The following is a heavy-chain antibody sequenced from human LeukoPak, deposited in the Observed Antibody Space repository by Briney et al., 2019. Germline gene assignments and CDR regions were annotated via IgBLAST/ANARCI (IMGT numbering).Heavy chain of an antibody. CDR1: GFTFSSYA. Sequence: GGSLRLSCAASGFTFSSYAMSWVRQAPGQGLEWVSAISGSGGSTYYADSVKGRFTISRDNSKNTLYLQMNNLRAEDTAVYYCAKDHIVVVVAATQYDYWGQGTLVTVSS. J-gene: IGHJ4*02. CDR2: ISGSGGST. V-gene: IGHV3-23*01. CDR3: AKDHIVVVVAATQYDY. D-gene: IGHD2-15*01.